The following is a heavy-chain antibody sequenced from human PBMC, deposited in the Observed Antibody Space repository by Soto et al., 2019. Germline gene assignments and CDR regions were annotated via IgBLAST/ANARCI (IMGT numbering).Heavy chain of an antibody. CDR3: ARHFGMATKNYYYYYGMDV. V-gene: IGHV5-10-1*01. CDR2: IDPSDSYT. CDR1: GYSFTSYW. J-gene: IGHJ6*02. D-gene: IGHD5-12*01. Sequence: PGESLKISCKGSGYSFTSYWISWVRLMPGKGLERMGRIDPSDSYTNYSPSFQGHVTISADKSISTAYLQWSSLKASDTAMYYCARHFGMATKNYYYYYGMDVWGQGTTVTVSS.